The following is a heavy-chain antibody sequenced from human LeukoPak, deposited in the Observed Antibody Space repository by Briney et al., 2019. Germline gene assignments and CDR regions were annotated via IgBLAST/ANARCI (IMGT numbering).Heavy chain of an antibody. CDR2: IWYDGSNK. CDR3: ARDPFTMVRGVMLDY. D-gene: IGHD3-10*01. CDR1: GFTFSSYG. J-gene: IGHJ4*02. V-gene: IGHV3-33*01. Sequence: GRSLRLYCAASGFTFSSYGMHWVRQAPGKGLEWVAVIWYDGSNKYYADSVKGRFTISRDNSKNTLYLQMNSLRAEDTAVYYCARDPFTMVRGVMLDYWGQGTLVTVSS.